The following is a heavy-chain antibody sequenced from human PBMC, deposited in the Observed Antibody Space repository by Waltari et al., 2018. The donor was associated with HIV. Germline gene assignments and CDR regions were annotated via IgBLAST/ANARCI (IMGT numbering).Heavy chain of an antibody. J-gene: IGHJ1*01. V-gene: IGHV3-33*01. CDR1: GFTFNNYV. D-gene: IGHD2-21*02. Sequence: QVQLVESGGGVVKPGRSLRLSCAASGFTFNNYVMHWVRQAPGKGLEWVALIWYDGSNENYADSVKGRFTISRDNSKNTLYLQMNSLRAEDTSVYYCARAYCRDCYSYFQHWGQGTLVTVSS. CDR2: IWYDGSNE. CDR3: ARAYCRDCYSYFQH.